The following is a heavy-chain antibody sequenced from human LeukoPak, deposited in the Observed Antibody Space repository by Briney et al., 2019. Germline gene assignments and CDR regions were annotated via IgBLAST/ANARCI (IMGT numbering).Heavy chain of an antibody. CDR1: GGSFSGYY. Sequence: PSETLSLTCAVYGGSFSGYYWSWIRQPPGKGLEWIGEINRSGSTNYNPSLKSRVTISVDTSKNQFSLKLSSVTAADTAVYYCARRWLGDFDYWGQGTLVTVSS. D-gene: IGHD1-26*01. CDR2: INRSGST. CDR3: ARRWLGDFDY. V-gene: IGHV4-34*01. J-gene: IGHJ4*02.